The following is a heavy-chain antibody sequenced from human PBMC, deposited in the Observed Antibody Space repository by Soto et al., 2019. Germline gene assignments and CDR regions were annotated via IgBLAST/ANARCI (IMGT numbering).Heavy chain of an antibody. CDR1: GYNFNNYG. CDR2: ISGNNGNT. CDR3: VRRVVTTLDDAFDI. Sequence: QVQLVQSGPEVKKPGASVTLSCKASGYNFNNYGISWVRQAPGQGLEWMGWISGNNGNTKYGQKFQGRVSLTTESSTSTAYMEMRSLRSDDTADYYCVRRVVTTLDDAFDIWGPGTRVTVSS. V-gene: IGHV1-18*01. J-gene: IGHJ3*02. D-gene: IGHD2-21*02.